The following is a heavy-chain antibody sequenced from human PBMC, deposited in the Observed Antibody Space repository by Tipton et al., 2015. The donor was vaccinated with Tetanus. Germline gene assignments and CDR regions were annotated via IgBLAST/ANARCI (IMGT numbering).Heavy chain of an antibody. J-gene: IGHJ4*02. D-gene: IGHD3-22*01. Sequence: LRLSCAASGFTFSSYSMNWVRQAPGKGLEWVSSISSSSSYIYYADSVKGRFTISRDNAKNSLYLQMNSLRAEDTAVYYCARDLRNYYDSSGYSDYWGQGTLVTVSS. V-gene: IGHV3-21*01. CDR2: ISSSSSYI. CDR1: GFTFSSYS. CDR3: ARDLRNYYDSSGYSDY.